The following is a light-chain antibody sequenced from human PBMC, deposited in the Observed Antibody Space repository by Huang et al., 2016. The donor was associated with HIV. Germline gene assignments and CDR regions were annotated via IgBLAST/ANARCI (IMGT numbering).Light chain of an antibody. J-gene: IGKJ1*01. CDR3: QQRSKWPLT. V-gene: IGKV3-11*01. CDR1: QSVSSY. CDR2: DAS. Sequence: EIVLTQSPATLSLSPGDRATLSCGASQSVSSYLAWYQQKPGQAPRLLIYDASNRATGVPARFSGSGSGTDFTLTISSLEPEDFAVYYCQQRSKWPLTFGQGTKVEIK.